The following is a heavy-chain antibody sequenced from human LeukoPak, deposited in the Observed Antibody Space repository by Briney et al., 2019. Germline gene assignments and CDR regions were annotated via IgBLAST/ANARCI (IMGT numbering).Heavy chain of an antibody. V-gene: IGHV4-30-2*01. Sequence: PSQTLSLTCAVSGGSISSGGYSWSWIRQPPGKGLEWIGYIYHSGSTYYNPSLKSRVTISVDRSKNRFSLKLTSVTAADTAVYYCARGHYCGSTSCYWFDPWGQGTLVTVSS. J-gene: IGHJ5*02. CDR3: ARGHYCGSTSCYWFDP. CDR1: GGSISSGGYS. D-gene: IGHD2-2*01. CDR2: IYHSGST.